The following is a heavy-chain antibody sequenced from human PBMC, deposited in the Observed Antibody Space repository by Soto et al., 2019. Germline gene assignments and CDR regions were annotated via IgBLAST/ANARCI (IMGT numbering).Heavy chain of an antibody. CDR3: AKGQYEGVVPAAIRADY. J-gene: IGHJ4*02. D-gene: IGHD2-2*02. V-gene: IGHV3-30*18. CDR1: GFTFSSYG. Sequence: QVQLVESGGGVVQPGRSLRLSCAASGFTFSSYGMHWVRQAPGKGLEWVAVISYDGSNKYYADSVKGRFTISRDNSKNTLYLQMNSLRAEDTAVYYCAKGQYEGVVPAAIRADYWGQGTLVTVSS. CDR2: ISYDGSNK.